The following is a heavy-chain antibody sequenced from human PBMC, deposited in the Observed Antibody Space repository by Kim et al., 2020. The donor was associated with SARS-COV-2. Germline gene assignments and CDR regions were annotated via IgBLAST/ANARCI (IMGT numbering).Heavy chain of an antibody. V-gene: IGHV5-51*01. J-gene: IGHJ5*02. CDR3: ARTGAEWLVDNWFDP. D-gene: IGHD6-19*01. Sequence: SPSFQGQVTISADKSISTAYLQWSSLKASDTAMYYCARTGAEWLVDNWFDPWGQGTLVTVSS.